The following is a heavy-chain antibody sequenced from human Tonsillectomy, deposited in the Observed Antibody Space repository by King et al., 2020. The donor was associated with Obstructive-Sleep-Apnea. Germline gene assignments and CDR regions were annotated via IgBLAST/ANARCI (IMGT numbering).Heavy chain of an antibody. CDR3: ARERLKGDSSGYPDAFDI. J-gene: IGHJ3*02. Sequence: VQLVESGAEVKKPGASVKVSCKASGYTFTSYYMHWVRQAPGQGLEWMGIINPSGGSTSYAQKFQGRVTMTRDTSTSTVYMELSSLRSEDTAVYYCARERLKGDSSGYPDAFDIWGQGTMDTVSS. D-gene: IGHD3-22*01. V-gene: IGHV1-46*03. CDR2: INPSGGST. CDR1: GYTFTSYY.